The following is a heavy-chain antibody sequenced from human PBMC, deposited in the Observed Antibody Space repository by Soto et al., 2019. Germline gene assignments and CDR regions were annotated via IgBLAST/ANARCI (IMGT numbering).Heavy chain of an antibody. CDR2: IHHSGTT. CDR3: ARRYGYSFDY. V-gene: IGHV4-34*01. J-gene: IGHJ4*02. D-gene: IGHD1-1*01. Sequence: SETLSLTCTVYGGSFSSFYWSWIRQSPGKGLEWIGEIHHSGTTNYNPSLKSRVTISVDTSKNQFSLKLSSVTAADTAVYYCARRYGYSFDYWGQGTLVTV. CDR1: GGSFSSFY.